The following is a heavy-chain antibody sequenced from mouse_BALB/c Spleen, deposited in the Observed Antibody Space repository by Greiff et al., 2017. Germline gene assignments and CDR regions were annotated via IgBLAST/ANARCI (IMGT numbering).Heavy chain of an antibody. V-gene: IGHV14-3*02. J-gene: IGHJ4*01. CDR2: IDPANGNT. CDR3: ARRGPVDY. CDR1: GFNIKDTY. Sequence: EVQGVESGAELVKPGASVKLSCTASGFNIKDTYMHWVKQRPEQGLEWIGRIDPANGNTKYDPKFQGKATITADTSSNTAYLQLSSLTSEDTAVYYCARRGPVDYWGQGTSVTVSS.